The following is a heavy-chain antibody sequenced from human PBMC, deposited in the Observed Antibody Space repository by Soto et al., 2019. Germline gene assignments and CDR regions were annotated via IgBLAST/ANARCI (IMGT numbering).Heavy chain of an antibody. V-gene: IGHV4-30-2*01. CDR3: ARRVYDDILTGWYFDS. J-gene: IGHJ4*02. CDR2: IYHSGST. Sequence: SSETLSLTCAVSGCSISSGGYSWSWIRQPPGKGLEGIGYIYHSGSTYYNPSLKSRVTISVDRSKNQFSLKLSSVTAADTVVYYCARRVYDDILTGWYFDSWGQGTLVTVSS. CDR1: GCSISSGGYS. D-gene: IGHD3-9*01.